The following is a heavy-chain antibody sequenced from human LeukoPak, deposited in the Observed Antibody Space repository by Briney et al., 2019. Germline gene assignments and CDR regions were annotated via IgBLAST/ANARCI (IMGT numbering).Heavy chain of an antibody. Sequence: SETLSLTCTVSGGSISNYYWSWIRQPPGKGLEWIGYIYYSGGTNYNPSLNSRVTISVDTSKKQFSLKLSSVTAADTAVYYCAKYRGGNSGPWFDPWGQGTLVTVSS. CDR3: AKYRGGNSGPWFDP. V-gene: IGHV4-59*01. J-gene: IGHJ5*02. CDR1: GGSISNYY. D-gene: IGHD4-23*01. CDR2: IYYSGGT.